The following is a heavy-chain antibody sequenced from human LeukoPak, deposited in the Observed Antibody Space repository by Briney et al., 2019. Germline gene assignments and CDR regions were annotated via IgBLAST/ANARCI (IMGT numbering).Heavy chain of an antibody. J-gene: IGHJ4*02. CDR3: ARPSELGYCSGGSCPSPGYYFDY. D-gene: IGHD2-15*01. Sequence: SETLSLTCTVSGGSISSYYWSWIRQPAGKGLEWIGRIYTSGSTNYNPSLKSRVTISVDTSKNQFSLKLSSVTAADTAVYYCARPSELGYCSGGSCPSPGYYFDYWGQGTLVTVSS. CDR1: GGSISSYY. V-gene: IGHV4-4*07. CDR2: IYTSGST.